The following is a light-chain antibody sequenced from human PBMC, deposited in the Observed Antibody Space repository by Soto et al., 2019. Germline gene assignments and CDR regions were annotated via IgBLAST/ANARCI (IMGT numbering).Light chain of an antibody. J-gene: IGLJ2*01. CDR2: GNT. Sequence: QSVLTQPPSVSGAPGQRVTISCTGSSSNIGAGYDVHWYQQLPGTAPKLLIYGNTNRPSGVPDRFSGSKPGTSASLAITGLQAEDVADYYCQSYDSSLSGVVFGGGTKVTVL. CDR1: SSNIGAGYD. V-gene: IGLV1-40*01. CDR3: QSYDSSLSGVV.